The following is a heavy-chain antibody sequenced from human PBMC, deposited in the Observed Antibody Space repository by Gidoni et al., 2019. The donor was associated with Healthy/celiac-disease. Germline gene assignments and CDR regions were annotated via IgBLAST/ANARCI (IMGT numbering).Heavy chain of an antibody. J-gene: IGHJ4*02. CDR2: ISAYNGNT. V-gene: IGHV1-18*01. CDR1: GYTFTRYG. CDR3: ASQKDLASRDVAVAADPLDY. Sequence: QVQLVQSGAEVKKPGASVKVSCKASGYTFTRYGISWVRQAPGQGLEWMGWISAYNGNTNYAQKLQGRVTMTTDTSTSTAYMELRSLRSDDTAVYYCASQKDLASRDVAVAADPLDYWGQGTLVTVSS. D-gene: IGHD6-19*01.